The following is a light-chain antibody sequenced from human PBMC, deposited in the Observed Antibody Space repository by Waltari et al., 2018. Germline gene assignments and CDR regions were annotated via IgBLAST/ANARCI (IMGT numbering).Light chain of an antibody. J-gene: IGKJ2*01. CDR1: QSISGW. Sequence: DIQMTQSPSTLSASVRDRVTITCRASQSISGWLAWYQQKPGKAPKVLIYEASSLESGVSSRFSGSGFGTEFTLTISSLQPDYSATYYCQQYYISPYTFGQGTKLEIK. CDR2: EAS. CDR3: QQYYISPYT. V-gene: IGKV1-5*03.